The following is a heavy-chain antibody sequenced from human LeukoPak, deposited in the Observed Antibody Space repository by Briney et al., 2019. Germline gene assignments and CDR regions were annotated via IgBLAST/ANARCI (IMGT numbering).Heavy chain of an antibody. V-gene: IGHV3-7*01. CDR3: ATAQVGAPTDF. D-gene: IGHD1-26*01. Sequence: VGSLRLSCAASGFSFSSYWMSWVRQAPGKGLEWVANIKQDGSEKSYVDSVEGRFTISRDNARNSLHLQMNSLRPEDTAVYYCATAQVGAPTDFWGQGTRVTVSS. J-gene: IGHJ4*02. CDR1: GFSFSSYW. CDR2: IKQDGSEK.